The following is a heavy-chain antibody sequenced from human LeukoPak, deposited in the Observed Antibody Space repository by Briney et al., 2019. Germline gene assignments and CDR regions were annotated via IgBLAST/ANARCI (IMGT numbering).Heavy chain of an antibody. CDR1: GDSTRSHY. J-gene: IGHJ4*02. CDR3: ARSGGIARFDN. CDR2: IYYTGST. D-gene: IGHD2-15*01. Sequence: SETLSLTCTVSGDSTRSHYWSWIRRPPGKGLEWIGYIYYTGSTNYNPSLKSRVTISVDTSKIQFSLKVSSVTAADTAVYYCARSGGIARFDNWGQGALVTVSS. V-gene: IGHV4-59*11.